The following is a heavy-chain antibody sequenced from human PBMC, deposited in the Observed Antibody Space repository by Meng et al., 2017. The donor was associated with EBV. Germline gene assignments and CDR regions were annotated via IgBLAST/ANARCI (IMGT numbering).Heavy chain of an antibody. J-gene: IGHJ5*02. D-gene: IGHD1-26*01. V-gene: IGHV4-34*01. Sequence: QVQLQQWGAGLLKPSEALSLTCAGYGGSFSGYYWSWIRQPPGKGLEWIGEINHSGSTNYNPSLKSRVTISVDTSKNQFSLKLSSVTAADTAVYYCARGGGNRGGIVGATYRLNWFDPWGQGTLVTVSS. CDR1: GGSFSGYY. CDR2: INHSGST. CDR3: ARGGGNRGGIVGATYRLNWFDP.